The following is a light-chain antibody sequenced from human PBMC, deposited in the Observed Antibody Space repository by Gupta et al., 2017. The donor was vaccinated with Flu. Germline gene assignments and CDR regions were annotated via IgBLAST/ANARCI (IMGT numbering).Light chain of an antibody. J-gene: IGKJ1*01. Sequence: GTLSLSPGERATLSCRASQSVSSNYLAWYQHQPGQAPRLLIYAASRRATGIPDRFSGSGSGPDFTLTISRLEPEDFAVYYCHQYGSSLWTFGQGTKVEIK. CDR3: HQYGSSLWT. CDR2: AAS. CDR1: QSVSSNY. V-gene: IGKV3-20*01.